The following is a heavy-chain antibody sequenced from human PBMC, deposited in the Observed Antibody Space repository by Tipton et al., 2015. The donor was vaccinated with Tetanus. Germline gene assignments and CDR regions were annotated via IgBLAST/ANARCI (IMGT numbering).Heavy chain of an antibody. CDR1: GGSISSSNW. J-gene: IGHJ3*02. CDR2: IYHSGST. D-gene: IGHD1-26*01. V-gene: IGHV4-4*02. CDR3: ARVFVGVYAFDI. Sequence: TLSLTCAVSGGSISSSNWWSWVRQPPGKGLEWIGEIYHSGSTNYNPSPKSRVTISVDKSKNQFSQKLSSVTAGDTAVYYCARVFVGVYAFDIWGQGTMVTVSS.